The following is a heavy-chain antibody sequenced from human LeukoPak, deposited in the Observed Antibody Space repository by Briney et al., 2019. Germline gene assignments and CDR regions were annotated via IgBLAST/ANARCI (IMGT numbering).Heavy chain of an antibody. J-gene: IGHJ5*02. V-gene: IGHV4-39*01. CDR3: ARHVDIVATTQGKPKNSNWFDP. CDR1: GGSISSSSYY. CDR2: IYYSGST. D-gene: IGHD5-12*01. Sequence: SETLSLTCTVSGGSISSSSYYWGWIRQPPGKGLEWIGSIYYSGSTYYNPSLKSRDPISVDTSKNQFSLKLSSVTAPDTAVYYCARHVDIVATTQGKPKNSNWFDPWGQGTLVTVSS.